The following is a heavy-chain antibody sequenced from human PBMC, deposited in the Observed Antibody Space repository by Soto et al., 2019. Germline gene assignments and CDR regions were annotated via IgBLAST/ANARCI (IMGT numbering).Heavy chain of an antibody. Sequence: SETLSLTCSVSGGSISSGGYYWSWIRQHPGKGLEWIGYIYYSGSTYYNPSLKSRVTISVDTSKNQFSLKLSSVTAADTAVYYCARETWDIVATISPRARYYGMDVWGQGTKVTVYS. D-gene: IGHD5-12*01. CDR3: ARETWDIVATISPRARYYGMDV. J-gene: IGHJ6*02. CDR1: GGSISSGGYY. V-gene: IGHV4-31*03. CDR2: IYYSGST.